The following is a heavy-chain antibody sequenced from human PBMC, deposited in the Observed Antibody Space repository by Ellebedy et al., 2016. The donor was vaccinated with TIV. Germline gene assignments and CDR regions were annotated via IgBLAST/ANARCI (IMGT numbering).Heavy chain of an antibody. CDR3: TKDGSGTMNF. J-gene: IGHJ4*02. D-gene: IGHD1-1*01. V-gene: IGHV3-7*01. CDR2: MNGDGNGR. CDR1: GFTFSTSW. Sequence: PGGSLRLSCAVSGFTFSTSWMSWVRQAPGQGLEWEANMNGDGNGRYYVDSVEGRFTISRDNTRNSLYLQMNSLRAEDTAVYYCTKDGSGTMNFWGQGTLVTVSS.